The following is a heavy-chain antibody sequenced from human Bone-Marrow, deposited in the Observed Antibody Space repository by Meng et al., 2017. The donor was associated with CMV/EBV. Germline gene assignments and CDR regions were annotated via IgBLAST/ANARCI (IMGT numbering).Heavy chain of an antibody. D-gene: IGHD6-6*01. Sequence: GSLRLSCTVSGGSINNSLYYWGWIRQPPGKGLEWIGVISYRGRTYYNPSLKSRVTISIDTSKSQFSLKVNSMTAAETAVYYCARGWSSSSSPFDWWGQGTLVTVSS. V-gene: IGHV4-39*07. CDR3: ARGWSSSSSPFDW. J-gene: IGHJ4*02. CDR1: GGSINNSLYY. CDR2: ISYRGRT.